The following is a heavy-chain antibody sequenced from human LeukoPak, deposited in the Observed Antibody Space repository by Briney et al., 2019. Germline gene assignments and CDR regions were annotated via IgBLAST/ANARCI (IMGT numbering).Heavy chain of an antibody. CDR2: ISFGGGHA. Sequence: GGSLRLSCAASGFTFTKFGMRCVRQLPGKGLEWVSVISFGGGHADYTDSAKDRFTISRDNSQNMVYLKMNSLRPDDTPVYHFFKGEWEENQYFYGLDVWGQGIMVVVSS. V-gene: IGHV3-30*18. CDR1: GFTFTKFG. CDR3: FKGEWEENQYFYGLDV. J-gene: IGHJ6*02. D-gene: IGHD1-26*01.